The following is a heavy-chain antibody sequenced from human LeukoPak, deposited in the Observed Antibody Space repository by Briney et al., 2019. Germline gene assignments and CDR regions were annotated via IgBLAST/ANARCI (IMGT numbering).Heavy chain of an antibody. CDR1: GFTFSSYA. CDR2: ISGSGGST. D-gene: IGHD1-20*01. J-gene: IGHJ4*02. V-gene: IGHV3-23*01. Sequence: RGSLRLSCAASGFTFSSYAMSWVRQAPGKRLEWVSTISGSGGSTYYADSVKGRFTISRDNSKNTHHLQMNSLRAEDTAVYYCAKAQLTYLFDYWGQGTLVTVSS. CDR3: AKAQLTYLFDY.